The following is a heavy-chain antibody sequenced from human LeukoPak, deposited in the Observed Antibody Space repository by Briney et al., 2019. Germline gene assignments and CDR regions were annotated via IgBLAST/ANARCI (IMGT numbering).Heavy chain of an antibody. D-gene: IGHD1-26*01. CDR3: ARGVRWDVHYYYYMDV. J-gene: IGHJ6*03. CDR2: IRSKAYGGTT. Sequence: PGGSLRLSCTASGFTFGDYAMSWVRQAPGKGLEWVGFIRSKAYGGTTEYAASVKGRFTISRDDSKSIAYLQMNSLKTEDTAVYYCARGVRWDVHYYYYMDVWGKGTTVTVSS. CDR1: GFTFGDYA. V-gene: IGHV3-49*04.